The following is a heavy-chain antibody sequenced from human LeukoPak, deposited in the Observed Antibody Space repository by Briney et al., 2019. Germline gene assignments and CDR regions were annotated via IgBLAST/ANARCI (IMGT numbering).Heavy chain of an antibody. Sequence: GGSLRLSCAASGFTFSSYAMSWVRQAPGKGLEWVSAISGSGGSTYYADSVKGRFTISRDNSKNTLYLQMNSLRAEDTAVYYCAKGVGGYCGSTSCPPFDYWGQGTLVTVSS. V-gene: IGHV3-23*01. CDR3: AKGVGGYCGSTSCPPFDY. CDR1: GFTFSSYA. CDR2: ISGSGGST. J-gene: IGHJ4*02. D-gene: IGHD2-2*01.